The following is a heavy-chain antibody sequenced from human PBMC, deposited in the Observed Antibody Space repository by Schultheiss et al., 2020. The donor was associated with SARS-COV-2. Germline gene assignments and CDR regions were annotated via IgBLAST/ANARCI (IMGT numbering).Heavy chain of an antibody. CDR1: GGSISSGSYY. D-gene: IGHD4-17*01. V-gene: IGHV4-61*02. CDR3: ARTTVTVAVDY. Sequence: SETLSLTCTVSGGSISSGSYYWSWIRQPPGKGLEWIGRIYTSGSTNYNPSLKSRVTISVETSKNQFSLKLSSVTAADTAVYYCARTTVTVAVDYWGQGTLVTVSS. CDR2: IYTSGST. J-gene: IGHJ4*02.